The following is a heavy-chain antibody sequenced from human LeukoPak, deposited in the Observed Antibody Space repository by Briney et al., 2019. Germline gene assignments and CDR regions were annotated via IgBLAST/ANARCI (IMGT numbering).Heavy chain of an antibody. Sequence: ASVKVSCKASGYTFTSYYMHWVRQAPGQGLEWMGIINPSGGSTSYAQRFQGRVTMTRDTSTSTVYMELSSLRSEDTAVYYCVRGFFLSSGLRYYYYMDVWGKGTTVTDSS. D-gene: IGHD6-19*01. CDR3: VRGFFLSSGLRYYYYMDV. CDR2: INPSGGST. V-gene: IGHV1-46*03. J-gene: IGHJ6*03. CDR1: GYTFTSYY.